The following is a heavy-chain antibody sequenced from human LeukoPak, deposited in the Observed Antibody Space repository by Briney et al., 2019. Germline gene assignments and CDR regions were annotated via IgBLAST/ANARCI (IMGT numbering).Heavy chain of an antibody. CDR3: ARERTLYVSGSGYGMDV. J-gene: IGHJ6*02. CDR2: IWYDGSNK. V-gene: IGHV3-33*01. Sequence: GKSLRLSCAASGFAFSSYGMHWVRQAPGKGLEWVTLIWYDGSNKYYADSVKGRFTISRDSSKNTLYLEMSSLRAEDTAVYFCARERTLYVSGSGYGMDVWGQGTTVTVSS. CDR1: GFAFSSYG. D-gene: IGHD3-10*01.